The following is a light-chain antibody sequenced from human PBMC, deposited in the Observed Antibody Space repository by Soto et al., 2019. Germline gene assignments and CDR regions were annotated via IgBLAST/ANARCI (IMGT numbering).Light chain of an antibody. Sequence: QAVVTQPPSVSGAPGQRVTISCTGSGSNIGAGYDVHWYQQVPGTAPKLLIYDDTKRPSGVPDRFSGSKSGTSASLAISGLQPEDEADYYCQSYDGSLSGSIFGGGTKVTVL. CDR3: QSYDGSLSGSI. CDR1: GSNIGAGYD. J-gene: IGLJ2*01. V-gene: IGLV1-40*01. CDR2: DDT.